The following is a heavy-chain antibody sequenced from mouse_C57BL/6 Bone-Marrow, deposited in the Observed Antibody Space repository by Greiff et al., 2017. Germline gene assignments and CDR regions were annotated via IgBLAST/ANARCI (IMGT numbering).Heavy chain of an antibody. CDR3: TTRQLRLRYFDY. CDR1: GFTFSNYW. D-gene: IGHD3-2*02. J-gene: IGHJ2*01. Sequence: EVKLEESGGGLVQPGGSMKLSCVASGFTFSNYWMNWVRQSPEKGLEWVAQIRLKSDNYATHYAESVKGRFTISRDDSKSSVYLQMNNLRAEDTGIYYCTTRQLRLRYFDYWGQGTTLTVSS. CDR2: IRLKSDNYAT. V-gene: IGHV6-3*01.